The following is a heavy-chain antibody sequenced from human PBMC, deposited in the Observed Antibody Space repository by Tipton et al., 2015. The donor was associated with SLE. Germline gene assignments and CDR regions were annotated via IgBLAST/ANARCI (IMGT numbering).Heavy chain of an antibody. CDR1: GGSIRNYY. V-gene: IGHV4-59*12. Sequence: TLSLTCTVSGGSIRNYYWSWMRQPPGKGLEWIGQMYHSGSTNYNPSLKSRVTISVDTSKNQFSLKLSSVTDVDTAVYYCARTAGRSVKLWYFDLWGRGTLVTVSS. D-gene: IGHD5-18*01. CDR3: ARTAGRSVKLWYFDL. CDR2: MYHSGST. J-gene: IGHJ2*01.